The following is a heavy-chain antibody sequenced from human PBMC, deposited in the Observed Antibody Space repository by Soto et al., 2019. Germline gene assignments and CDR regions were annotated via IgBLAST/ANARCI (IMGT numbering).Heavy chain of an antibody. Sequence: QVQLQESGPGLVKPSQTLSLTCTVSGGSISSGGYYWSWIRQHPGKGLEWIGYIYYSGSTYYNPXXKSRVTISVDXXKXQXXLKLSSVTAADTAVYYCASGRYFDWSDYYYYGMDVWGQGTTVTVSS. CDR1: GGSISSGGYY. J-gene: IGHJ6*02. CDR3: ASGRYFDWSDYYYYGMDV. CDR2: IYYSGST. V-gene: IGHV4-31*03. D-gene: IGHD3-9*01.